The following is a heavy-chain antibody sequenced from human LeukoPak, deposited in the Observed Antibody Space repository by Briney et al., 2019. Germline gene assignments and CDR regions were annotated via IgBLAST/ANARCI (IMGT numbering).Heavy chain of an antibody. V-gene: IGHV3-30*18. CDR3: AKDQGAYDPEYYFDY. D-gene: IGHD5-12*01. Sequence: PGRSLRLSCAASGFTFNTYGMHWVRQAPGKGLEWGAIISYDGSNNYYADSVKGRFTISRDNSKNTLYLQMNSLRGEDTAVYYCAKDQGAYDPEYYFDYWGQGTLVTVSS. J-gene: IGHJ4*02. CDR1: GFTFNTYG. CDR2: ISYDGSNN.